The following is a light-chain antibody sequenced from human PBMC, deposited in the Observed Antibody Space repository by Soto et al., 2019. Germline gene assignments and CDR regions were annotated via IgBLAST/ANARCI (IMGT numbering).Light chain of an antibody. CDR2: DVS. CDR1: SSVIGGYDY. Sequence: QSVLAQPASVSGSPGQSITISYTGSSSVIGGYDYVSWYQQYPGKASRLMIYDVSNRPSGVSNRFSGSKSGNTASLTISGLQADDEADYYCSSFSSSTTRVFGTGTKVTVL. CDR3: SSFSSSTTRV. J-gene: IGLJ1*01. V-gene: IGLV2-14*03.